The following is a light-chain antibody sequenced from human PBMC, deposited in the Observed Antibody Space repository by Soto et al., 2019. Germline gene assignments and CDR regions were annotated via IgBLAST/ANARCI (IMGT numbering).Light chain of an antibody. CDR2: KAS. J-gene: IGKJ1*01. V-gene: IGKV1-5*03. CDR1: QTISSW. Sequence: DIRMTHSPSSLSASVGDRVTITFRASQTISSWLAWYQQKPGKAPKLLIYKASTLKSGVPSRFSGSGSGTEFTLTISSLQPDDFATYYCQHYNSYSEAFGQGTKVDIK. CDR3: QHYNSYSEA.